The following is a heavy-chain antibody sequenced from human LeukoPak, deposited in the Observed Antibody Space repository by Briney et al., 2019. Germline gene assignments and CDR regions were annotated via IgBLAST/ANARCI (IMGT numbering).Heavy chain of an antibody. CDR2: IDPNSGGT. CDR3: ARDSRVSGDY. D-gene: IGHD2-2*01. CDR1: GYTFTGYY. J-gene: IGHJ4*02. Sequence: ASVKVSCKTSGYTFTGYYIHWVRQAPGQGLEWLGRIDPNSGGTSYAHNFQGRVTMTRDTSISTAYIDLSSLRSDDTAVYYCARDSRVSGDYWGQGTLVTVSS. V-gene: IGHV1-2*06.